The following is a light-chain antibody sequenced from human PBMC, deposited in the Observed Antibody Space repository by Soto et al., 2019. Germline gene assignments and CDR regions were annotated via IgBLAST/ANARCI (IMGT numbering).Light chain of an antibody. Sequence: EIVLTQSPATLSLSPGERATLSCRASQSVNSYLVWYQQKPGQAPRALIYDASTRATGIPARFSGSGSGTDFTFTISSLEPEDFAVYYCQQRYNAPWTFGQGTKVEIK. CDR1: QSVNSY. V-gene: IGKV3-11*01. J-gene: IGKJ1*01. CDR3: QQRYNAPWT. CDR2: DAS.